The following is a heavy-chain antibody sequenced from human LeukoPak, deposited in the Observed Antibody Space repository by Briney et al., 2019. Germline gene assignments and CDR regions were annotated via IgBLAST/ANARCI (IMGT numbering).Heavy chain of an antibody. Sequence: GGSLRLSCAASGFTFSSYSMNWVRQAPGKGLEWVSSISSSSSYIYYADSVKGRFTISRDNAKNSLYLQMNSLRAEDTAVYYCARVGDYYDSSGYYGDYWGQGTLVTVSS. D-gene: IGHD3-22*01. J-gene: IGHJ4*02. CDR3: ARVGDYYDSSGYYGDY. CDR2: ISSSSSYI. CDR1: GFTFSSYS. V-gene: IGHV3-21*01.